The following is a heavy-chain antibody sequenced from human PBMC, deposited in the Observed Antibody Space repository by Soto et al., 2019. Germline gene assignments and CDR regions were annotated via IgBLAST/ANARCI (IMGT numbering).Heavy chain of an antibody. D-gene: IGHD2-8*01. V-gene: IGHV1-2*04. CDR3: ARGDSTDCSNGVCSFFYNHDLDV. CDR2: INPKSGGT. J-gene: IGHJ6*02. Sequence: ASVKVSCKASGYSFTDYHIHWVRQAPGQGXEWLGRINPKSGGTSTAQKFQGWVTMTTDTSISTASMELTRLTSDDTAIYYCARGDSTDCSNGVCSFFYNHDLDVWGQGTTVTVSS. CDR1: GYSFTDYH.